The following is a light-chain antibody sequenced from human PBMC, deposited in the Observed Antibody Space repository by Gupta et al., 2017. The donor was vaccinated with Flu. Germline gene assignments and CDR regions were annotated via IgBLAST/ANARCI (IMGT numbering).Light chain of an antibody. J-gene: IGKJ2*01. Sequence: IHMTQSPASLSAFVGDSATITCRASQRIDRHLNWYQHKTGEAPKLLIFTASYLQGGVSSRFSGSGSGTDFTLTIRNLQPEDFATYYCQQSYTNPPHFGQGTKLEIK. CDR2: TAS. CDR1: QRIDRH. CDR3: QQSYTNPPH. V-gene: IGKV1-39*01.